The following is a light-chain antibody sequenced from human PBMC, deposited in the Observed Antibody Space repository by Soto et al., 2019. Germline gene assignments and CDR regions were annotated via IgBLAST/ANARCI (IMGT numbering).Light chain of an antibody. CDR1: QSISRH. Sequence: DIQMTQSPSSLSASIGDRVTITCRASQSISRHLNWYQQKPGKAPKVLIFAASNLQSGVPARFSGSGSGTDFTLTISSLQPEDVATYYCQQTYSVSRITFGPGTKVDLK. CDR2: AAS. V-gene: IGKV1-39*01. CDR3: QQTYSVSRIT. J-gene: IGKJ3*01.